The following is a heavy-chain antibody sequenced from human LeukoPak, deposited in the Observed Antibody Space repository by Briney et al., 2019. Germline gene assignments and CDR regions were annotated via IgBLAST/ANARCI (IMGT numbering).Heavy chain of an antibody. CDR1: GGSLSGYY. V-gene: IGHV4-34*01. D-gene: IGHD6-19*01. CDR3: ARLYSSGWYRIDY. CDR2: INHSGST. J-gene: IGHJ4*02. Sequence: SETLSLTCAVYGGSLSGYYWSWIRQPPGKGLDWIGEINHSGSTNYNPSLKSRVTISVDTSKNQFSLKLSSVTAADTAVYYCARLYSSGWYRIDYWGQGTLVTVSS.